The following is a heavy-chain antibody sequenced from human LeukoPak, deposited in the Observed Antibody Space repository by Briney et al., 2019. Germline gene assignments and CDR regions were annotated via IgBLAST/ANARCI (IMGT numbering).Heavy chain of an antibody. CDR2: INHSGST. Sequence: SETLSLTCAVYGGSFSGYYWSWIRQPPGKGLEWIGEINHSGSTNYNPSLKSRVTISVDTSKNQFSLKLSSVTAADTAVYYCARVVLRFLGFDPWGQGTLVTVSS. CDR1: GGSFSGYY. D-gene: IGHD3-3*01. J-gene: IGHJ5*02. CDR3: ARVVLRFLGFDP. V-gene: IGHV4-34*01.